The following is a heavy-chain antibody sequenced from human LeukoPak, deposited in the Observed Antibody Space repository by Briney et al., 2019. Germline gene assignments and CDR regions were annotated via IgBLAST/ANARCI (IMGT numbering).Heavy chain of an antibody. J-gene: IGHJ4*02. V-gene: IGHV1-46*01. Sequence: ASVKVSCKASGYTFTSYYIHWVRQAPGQGLEWMAIINPSGGSTSCAQKFQGRVTITSDTATSTVYMEPGSLRSEDTAVFYCARDSRPSYNSSGYYYPGDYWGQGTLVTVPP. D-gene: IGHD3-22*01. CDR1: GYTFTSYY. CDR3: ARDSRPSYNSSGYYYPGDY. CDR2: INPSGGST.